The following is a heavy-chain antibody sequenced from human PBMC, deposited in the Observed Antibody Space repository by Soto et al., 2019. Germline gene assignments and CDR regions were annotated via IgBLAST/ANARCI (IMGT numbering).Heavy chain of an antibody. V-gene: IGHV3-53*04. CDR3: ARVGAAGGFPSRYYYYYGMDV. CDR1: GFTVSSNY. D-gene: IGHD6-13*01. CDR2: IYSGGST. Sequence: GGSLRLSCAASGFTVSSNYMSWVRQAPGKGLEWVSVIYSGGSTYYADSVKGRFTISRHNSKNMLYLQMNSLRAEDTAVYYCARVGAAGGFPSRYYYYYGMDVWGQGTTVTVSS. J-gene: IGHJ6*02.